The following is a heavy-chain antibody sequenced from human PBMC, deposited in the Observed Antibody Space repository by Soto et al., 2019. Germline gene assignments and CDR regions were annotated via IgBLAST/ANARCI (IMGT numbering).Heavy chain of an antibody. D-gene: IGHD2-21*02. J-gene: IGHJ5*02. V-gene: IGHV1-69*12. CDR2: IIPIFGTA. CDR1: GGTFSSYA. CDR3: ASGGAYCGGDCYPRRFDP. Sequence: QVQLVQSGAEVKKPGSSVKVSCKASGGTFSSYAISWVRQAPGQGLEWMGGIIPIFGTANYAQKFQGRVTITADESTSTAYMELSSLRSEDTAVYYCASGGAYCGGDCYPRRFDPWGQGTLGTVSS.